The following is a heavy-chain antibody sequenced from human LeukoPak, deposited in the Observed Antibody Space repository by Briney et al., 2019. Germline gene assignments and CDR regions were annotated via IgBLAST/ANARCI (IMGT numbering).Heavy chain of an antibody. D-gene: IGHD6-13*01. CDR1: GFTFSSYA. Sequence: PGRSLRLSCAASGFTFSSYAMHWVRQAPGKGLEWVAVISYDGSNKYYADSVKGRFTISRDNSKNTLYLQMNSLRAEDTAVYYCAKDASSSWYYYYGMDVWGQGTTVTVSS. V-gene: IGHV3-30*04. J-gene: IGHJ6*02. CDR3: AKDASSSWYYYYGMDV. CDR2: ISYDGSNK.